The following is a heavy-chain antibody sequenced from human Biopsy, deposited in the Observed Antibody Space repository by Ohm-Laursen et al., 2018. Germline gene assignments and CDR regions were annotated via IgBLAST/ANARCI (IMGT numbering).Heavy chain of an antibody. CDR1: GGSLSSYS. Sequence: TLSLTCTVSGGSLSSYSWSWIWQPAGKGLEWIGQIYTSGITNYNPSLKSRVTMSVDTSKNKFSLRVSSVTAADTAVYYCARDRDRRGWFDPWGQGTLVTVSS. D-gene: IGHD1-14*01. CDR3: ARDRDRRGWFDP. V-gene: IGHV4-4*07. CDR2: IYTSGIT. J-gene: IGHJ5*02.